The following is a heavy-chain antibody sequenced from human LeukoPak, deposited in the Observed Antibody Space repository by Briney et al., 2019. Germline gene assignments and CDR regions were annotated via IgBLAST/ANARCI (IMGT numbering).Heavy chain of an antibody. CDR3: AREGSGIPGHFDY. J-gene: IGHJ4*02. V-gene: IGHV6-1*01. D-gene: IGHD3-10*01. CDR2: TYYRSKWYN. Sequence: SQTLSLTCDIFGDRVSSNSVAWNWIRQSPSRGLEWLGRTYYRSKWYNQYAVSMKSRITVNPDTSKNQVSLQLNSVTPEDTAVYYCAREGSGIPGHFDYWGQGTLVTVSS. CDR1: GDRVSSNSVA.